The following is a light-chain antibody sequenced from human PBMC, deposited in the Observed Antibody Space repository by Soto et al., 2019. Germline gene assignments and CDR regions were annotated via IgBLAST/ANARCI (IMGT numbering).Light chain of an antibody. V-gene: IGKV4-1*01. Sequence: DIVMTQSPDSLAVSLGERATINCKSSQSVLYSSNNKNYLAWYQQKPGQPPKLLIYWASTRDSGVPDRFSGSGSGTDFTLKISRVEAEDVGVYYCMQGTHWPLTFGQGTKVDIK. CDR2: WAS. CDR1: QSVLYSSNNKNY. CDR3: MQGTHWPLT. J-gene: IGKJ1*01.